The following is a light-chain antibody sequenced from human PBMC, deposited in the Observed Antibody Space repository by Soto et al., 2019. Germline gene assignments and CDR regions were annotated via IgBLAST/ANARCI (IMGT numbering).Light chain of an antibody. CDR3: CSYADVSSYV. Sequence: QSXLTQPASVSGXXXXXXXXXXXGTSXNVGTYNLVSWYQQHPGEAPKLLIYEVSERPSGVSIRFTASKSGNTASLTISGLQAEDEADYYCCSYADVSSYVFGTGTKLTVL. CDR2: EVS. CDR1: SXNVGTYNL. V-gene: IGLV2-23*02. J-gene: IGLJ1*01.